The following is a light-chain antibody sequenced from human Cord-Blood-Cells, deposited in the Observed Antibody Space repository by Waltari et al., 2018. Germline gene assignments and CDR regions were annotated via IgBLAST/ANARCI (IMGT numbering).Light chain of an antibody. J-gene: IGLJ2*01. V-gene: IGLV1-47*01. CDR1: SSNIGSNY. CDR3: AAWDDSLSGPV. Sequence: QSVLTQPPSASGTPGQRVTISCSGSSSNIGSNYVYWYQQLPGTAPKLLISGNNQRPSGVPDRFSGCKSGTSASLAISGLRSEDEADYYCAAWDDSLSGPVFGGGTKLTVL. CDR2: GNN.